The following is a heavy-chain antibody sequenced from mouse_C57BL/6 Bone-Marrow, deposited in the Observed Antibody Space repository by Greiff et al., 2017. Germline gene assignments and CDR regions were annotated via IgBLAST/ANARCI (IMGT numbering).Heavy chain of an antibody. Sequence: QVQLQQPGAELVKPGASVKLSCKASGYTFTSYWMHWVKQRPGQGLEWIGMIHPTSGSTNYNEKFKSKATLTVDKSSSTAYMQLSSLTSEYSAVYYCARRSNLKYFDVWGTGTTVTVSS. J-gene: IGHJ1*03. CDR1: GYTFTSYW. V-gene: IGHV1-64*01. CDR3: ARRSNLKYFDV. D-gene: IGHD2-5*01. CDR2: IHPTSGST.